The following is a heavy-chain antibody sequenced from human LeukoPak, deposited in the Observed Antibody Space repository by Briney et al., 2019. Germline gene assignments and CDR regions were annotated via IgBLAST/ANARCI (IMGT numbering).Heavy chain of an antibody. Sequence: SETLSLTCTVSGGSISGYYWSWIRQPPGKGLEWIGYIYYSGNTNYNPSLKSRVTISVDTSKNQFSLKLSSVTAADTAVYYCARFPSHYYGIDVWGQGTTVTVSS. V-gene: IGHV4-59*01. CDR3: ARFPSHYYGIDV. CDR2: IYYSGNT. CDR1: GGSISGYY. J-gene: IGHJ6*02.